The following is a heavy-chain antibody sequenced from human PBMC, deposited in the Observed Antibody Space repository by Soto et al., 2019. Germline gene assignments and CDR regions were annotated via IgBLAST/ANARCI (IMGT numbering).Heavy chain of an antibody. CDR3: ERDYPRGVRCVIIDAFDI. CDR2: MMQDGSEK. CDR1: GFTFSSYW. D-gene: IGHD3-10*01. V-gene: IGHV3-7*03. Sequence: EVPLVESGGGLVQPGGSLRLSCAASGFTFSSYWMSWVRQAPGKGLEWVANMMQDGSEKYYVDSVKGRFTITRDDAKYSLYLQIDSLRAEDTAVYYCERDYPRGVRCVIIDAFDIWGQGTMVTVSS. J-gene: IGHJ3*02.